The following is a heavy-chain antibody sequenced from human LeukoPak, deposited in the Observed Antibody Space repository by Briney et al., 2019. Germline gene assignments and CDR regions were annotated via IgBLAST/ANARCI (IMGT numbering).Heavy chain of an antibody. V-gene: IGHV3-74*01. J-gene: IGHJ4*02. CDR3: VGSRAAATEPDY. Sequence: GGSLRLSCAASGFTPSGYWMYWVRQTPGKGLVWVSRINSDGSNTNYADSVKGRFTIPRDNAKNTLYLQMNSLRVEDTAVYYCVGSRAAATEPDYWGQGTLVTVSS. CDR2: INSDGSNT. D-gene: IGHD2-15*01. CDR1: GFTPSGYW.